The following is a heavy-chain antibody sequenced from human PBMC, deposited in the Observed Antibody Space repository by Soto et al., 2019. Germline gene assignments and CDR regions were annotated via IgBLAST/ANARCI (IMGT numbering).Heavy chain of an antibody. CDR3: AKSFGTPSSGWGHYYYYYGMDV. CDR2: ISWDGGST. D-gene: IGHD6-19*01. V-gene: IGHV3-43*01. CDR1: GFTFDDYT. Sequence: EVQLVESGGVVVQPGGSLRLSCAASGFTFDDYTMHWVRQAPGKGLEWVSLISWDGGSTYYADSVKGRFTISRDNSKNSLYLQMNSLRTEDTALYYCAKSFGTPSSGWGHYYYYYGMDVWGQGTTVTVSS. J-gene: IGHJ6*02.